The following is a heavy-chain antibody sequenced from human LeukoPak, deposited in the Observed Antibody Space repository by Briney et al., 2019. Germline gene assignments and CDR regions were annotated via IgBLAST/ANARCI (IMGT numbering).Heavy chain of an antibody. V-gene: IGHV3-53*01. J-gene: IGHJ3*02. Sequence: GGSLRLSCAASGFTVSTNYMGWVRQAPGKGLEWVSVIYSDGRTYYADSVKGRFTISRDNSKNTLYLQMNSLRAEDTAVYYCARDSGRFDVFDIWGQGTMVTASS. CDR3: ARDSGRFDVFDI. CDR1: GFTVSTNY. CDR2: IYSDGRT. D-gene: IGHD3-10*01.